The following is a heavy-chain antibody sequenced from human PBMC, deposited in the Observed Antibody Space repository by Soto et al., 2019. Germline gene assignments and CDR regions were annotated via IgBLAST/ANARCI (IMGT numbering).Heavy chain of an antibody. CDR3: ATEDDSWRTSLGRGVTPGRYYGMDV. CDR2: VDPGDGGT. CDR1: GYTFSYYY. V-gene: IGHV1-69-2*01. J-gene: IGHJ6*02. D-gene: IGHD3-10*01. Sequence: EVQLVQYGSEVQKPGATVTISCKVSGYTFSYYYMNWARQAPGKGLEWMGLVDPGDGGTAYAERFKGRVTITADMSTDTADMELTSLRSDGTAFYYCATEDDSWRTSLGRGVTPGRYYGMDVWVQLTTVTVSS.